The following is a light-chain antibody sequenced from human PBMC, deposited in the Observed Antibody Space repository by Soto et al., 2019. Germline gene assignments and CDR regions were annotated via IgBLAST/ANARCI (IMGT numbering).Light chain of an antibody. Sequence: QSALTQPASVSGSPGQSITISCTGINSNIGAYNLVSWYQQYPGKAPKLMIHEVTNRPSGVSNRFSGSKSGNTASLTISGLQADDEEDYYCSSYTATSTRGVFGAGTKVTVL. CDR2: EVT. CDR3: SSYTATSTRGV. CDR1: NSNIGAYNL. V-gene: IGLV2-14*01. J-gene: IGLJ1*01.